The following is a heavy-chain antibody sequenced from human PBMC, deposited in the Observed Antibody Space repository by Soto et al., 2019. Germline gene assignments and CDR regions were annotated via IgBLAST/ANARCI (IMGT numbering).Heavy chain of an antibody. J-gene: IGHJ4*02. CDR1: GGSITRNDHY. D-gene: IGHD6-19*01. CDR2: IKSSGSS. CDR3: ARLGSSGWYQGSYFDY. V-gene: IGHV4-39*01. Sequence: QLQLQESGPGLVRPSETLSLICTVSGGSITRNDHYWGWIRQSPGKGLEWIGDIKSSGSSNYNMSLTSRVSMSVETSKNQFSLKMTSVTAADTAVYYCARLGSSGWYQGSYFDYWGQGTLVTVSS.